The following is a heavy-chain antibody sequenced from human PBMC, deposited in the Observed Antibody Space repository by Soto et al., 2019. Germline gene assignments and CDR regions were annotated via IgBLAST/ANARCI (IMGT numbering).Heavy chain of an antibody. CDR2: ISSSSSTI. Sequence: GGSLRLSCAASGFTFSSYSMNWVRQAPGKGLEWVSYISSSSSTIYYADSAKGRFTISRDNAKNSLYLQMNSLRAEDTAVYYCARDRRNCSSTSCSLYMDVWGKGTTVTVSS. V-gene: IGHV3-48*01. J-gene: IGHJ6*03. CDR3: ARDRRNCSSTSCSLYMDV. CDR1: GFTFSSYS. D-gene: IGHD2-2*01.